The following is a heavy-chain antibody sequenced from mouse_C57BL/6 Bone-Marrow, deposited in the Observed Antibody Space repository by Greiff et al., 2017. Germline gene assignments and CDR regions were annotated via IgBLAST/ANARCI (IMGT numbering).Heavy chain of an antibody. J-gene: IGHJ2*01. Sequence: VQLQQSGAELVRPGASVTLSCKASGYTFTDYEMHWVKQTPVHGLEWIGAIDPETGGTAYNQKFKGKAILTADKSSSTAYMELRSLTSEDSAVYYRTRLMWLLLDYWGQGTTLTVSS. D-gene: IGHD2-3*01. CDR1: GYTFTDYE. CDR3: TRLMWLLLDY. CDR2: IDPETGGT. V-gene: IGHV1-15*01.